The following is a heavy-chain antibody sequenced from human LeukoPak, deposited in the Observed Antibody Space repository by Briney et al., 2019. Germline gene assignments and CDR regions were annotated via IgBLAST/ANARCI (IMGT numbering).Heavy chain of an antibody. Sequence: GGSLRLSCAACGFTFSRYWISWVRQPPGKGLEWVANIKQDGSEKYYLDPVKGRFTISRDNAKNSLYLQMNSLRSEDTAVYFCTGDIDISAYYSRYWGQGTLVTVSS. J-gene: IGHJ4*02. CDR2: IKQDGSEK. CDR3: TGDIDISAYYSRY. D-gene: IGHD3-22*01. V-gene: IGHV3-7*01. CDR1: GFTFSRYW.